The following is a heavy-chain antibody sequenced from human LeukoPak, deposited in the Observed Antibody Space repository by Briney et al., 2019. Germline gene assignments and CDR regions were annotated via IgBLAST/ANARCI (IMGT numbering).Heavy chain of an antibody. D-gene: IGHD5-18*01. J-gene: IGHJ4*02. CDR1: GGTFSSYA. CDR2: IIPIFGTA. CDR3: ARDNGQRGYCYGHPFDY. V-gene: IGHV1-69*06. Sequence: ASVKVSCKASGGTFSSYAISWVRQAPGQGLEWMGGIIPIFGTANYAQKFQGRVTITADKSTSTAYMELSSLRSEDTAVYYCARDNGQRGYCYGHPFDYWGQGTLVTVSS.